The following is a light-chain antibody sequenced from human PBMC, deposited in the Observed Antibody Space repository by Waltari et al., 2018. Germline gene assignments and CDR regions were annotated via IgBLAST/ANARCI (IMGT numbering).Light chain of an antibody. CDR1: QRSHAGL. CDR3: QQRNNWPLS. J-gene: IGKJ4*01. Sequence: VLTQSPGTLSLSPGERATLPCRASQRSHAGLLAWFQQKPGQSPRLLIYGTSTRAAGVPDRFSGSGSETDFTLTISSLEPEDFAVYYCQQRNNWPLSFGGGTK. V-gene: IGKV3-11*01. CDR2: GTS.